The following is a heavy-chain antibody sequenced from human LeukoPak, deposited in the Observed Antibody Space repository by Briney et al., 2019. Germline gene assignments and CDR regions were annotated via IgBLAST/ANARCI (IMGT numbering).Heavy chain of an antibody. D-gene: IGHD1-26*01. J-gene: IGHJ4*02. V-gene: IGHV5-51*01. CDR2: IYPGDSDT. CDR1: GYSFTSYW. Sequence: GESLTISCKGSGYSFTSYWIGWVRQMPGKGLEWMGIIYPGDSDTTYSPSFQGQVTISADTSISTAYLQWRSLKASDTAMYYCARRGSYYSDLDSWGQGTLVTVSS. CDR3: ARRGSYYSDLDS.